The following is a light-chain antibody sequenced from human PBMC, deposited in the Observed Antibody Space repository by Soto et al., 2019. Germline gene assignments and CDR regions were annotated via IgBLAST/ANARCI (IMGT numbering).Light chain of an antibody. CDR3: QQYNDYLTWT. CDR1: QSISRW. J-gene: IGKJ1*01. CDR2: DAA. V-gene: IGKV1-5*01. Sequence: DIQMTQSPSTLSASVGDRVTITCRANQSISRWLAWFQQKPGKAPRILLFDAATLERGGPPRFSGSGSWTEFTLTINSLQPDDFAAYYCQQYNDYLTWTFGQGTKVEIK.